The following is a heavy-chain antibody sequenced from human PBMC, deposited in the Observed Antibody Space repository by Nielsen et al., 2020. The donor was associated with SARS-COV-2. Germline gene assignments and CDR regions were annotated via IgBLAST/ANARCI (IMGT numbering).Heavy chain of an antibody. CDR2: IYYSGST. Sequence: LRLSCTVSGGSISSGGYYWSWIRQHPGKGLEWIGYIYYSGSTYYNPSLKSRVTISVDTSKNQFSLKLSSVTAADTAVYYCARAYGSSWDYWGQGTLVTVSS. D-gene: IGHD6-13*01. J-gene: IGHJ4*02. CDR1: GGSISSGGYY. CDR3: ARAYGSSWDY. V-gene: IGHV4-31*03.